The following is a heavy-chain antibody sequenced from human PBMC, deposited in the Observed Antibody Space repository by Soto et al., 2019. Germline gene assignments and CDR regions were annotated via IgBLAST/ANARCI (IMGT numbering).Heavy chain of an antibody. D-gene: IGHD3-22*01. CDR1: GISFSDYH. V-gene: IGHV3-21*01. J-gene: IGHJ4*02. CDR3: AGTYDPADY. CDR2: ITPSGRFI. Sequence: ESGGGLVKPGGSLRLSCAASGISFSDYHMNWVRQAPGKGLEWVASITPSGRFINYADSVEGRFFISRDNTKNSLFLQMNSLRGEDTAVYYCAGTYDPADYWGQETLVVVSS.